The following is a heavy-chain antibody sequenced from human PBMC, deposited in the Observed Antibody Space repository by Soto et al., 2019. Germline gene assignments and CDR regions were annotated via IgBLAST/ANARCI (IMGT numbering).Heavy chain of an antibody. V-gene: IGHV3-23*01. Sequence: EVQLLESGGGLVQPGGSLRLSCAASGFTFSNYALTWVRQAPGKGLEWGSAISGSDGTTYYADSVKGRFTISRDNSMNTLYLQLDSLRGEDTAMYYCAKGGWGTVLDYWGQGTLVTVSS. D-gene: IGHD1-1*01. J-gene: IGHJ4*02. CDR3: AKGGWGTVLDY. CDR2: ISGSDGTT. CDR1: GFTFSNYA.